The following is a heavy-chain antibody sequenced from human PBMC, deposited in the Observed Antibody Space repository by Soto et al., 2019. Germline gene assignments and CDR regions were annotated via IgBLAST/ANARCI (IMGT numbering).Heavy chain of an antibody. V-gene: IGHV1-2*04. D-gene: IGHD6-13*01. CDR1: GYTFTGYY. Sequence: ASVKVSCKASGYTFTGYYMHWVRQAPGQGLEWMGWINPNSGGTNYAQKFQGWVTMTRDTPISTAYMELSRLRSDDTAVYYCARSYGSSWLALGYWGQGNLVTVSS. J-gene: IGHJ4*02. CDR2: INPNSGGT. CDR3: ARSYGSSWLALGY.